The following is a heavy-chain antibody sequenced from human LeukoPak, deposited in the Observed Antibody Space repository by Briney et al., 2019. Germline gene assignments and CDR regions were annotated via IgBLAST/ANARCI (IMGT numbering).Heavy chain of an antibody. J-gene: IGHJ4*02. CDR2: IYHSGST. V-gene: IGHV4-39*07. CDR1: GGSISSSSYY. Sequence: SETLFLTCTVSGGSISSSSYYWGWIRQPPGKGLEWIGSIYHSGSTNYNPSLKSRVTISVDKSKNQFSLKLSSVTAADTAVYYCAGWGFWSLPIWGQGTLVTVSS. CDR3: AGWGFWSLPI. D-gene: IGHD3-3*01.